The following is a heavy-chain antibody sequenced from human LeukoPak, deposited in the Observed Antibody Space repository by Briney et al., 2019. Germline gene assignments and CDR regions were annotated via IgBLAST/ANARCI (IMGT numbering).Heavy chain of an antibody. V-gene: IGHV1-18*04. D-gene: IGHD5-18*01. CDR1: GYTFTCYG. CDR2: ISAYNGNT. CDR3: ARDLGYSSDSVIDY. J-gene: IGHJ4*02. Sequence: ASVKVSCKASGYTFTCYGISWVRQAPGQGLEWMGWISAYNGNTNYAQKLQGRVTMTTDTSTSTAYMELRSLRSDDTAVYYCARDLGYSSDSVIDYWGQGTLVTVSS.